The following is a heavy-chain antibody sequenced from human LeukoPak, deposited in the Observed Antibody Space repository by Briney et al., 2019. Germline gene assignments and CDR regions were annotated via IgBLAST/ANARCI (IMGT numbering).Heavy chain of an antibody. V-gene: IGHV1-18*01. CDR3: ARVPYYGSGEGIDY. CDR2: ISAYNGNT. D-gene: IGHD3-10*01. Sequence: ASVKVSCKASGYTFTNYGINWVRQAPGQGLEWMGWISAYNGNTNYAQKLQGRVTMTTDTSTSTAYMELRSLRSDDTAVYYCARVPYYGSGEGIDYWGQGTLVTVSS. J-gene: IGHJ4*02. CDR1: GYTFTNYG.